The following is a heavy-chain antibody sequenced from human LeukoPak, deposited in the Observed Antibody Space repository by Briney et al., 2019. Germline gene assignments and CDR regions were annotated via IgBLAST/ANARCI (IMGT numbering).Heavy chain of an antibody. D-gene: IGHD1-26*01. CDR3: SRYGSERGYFDY. Sequence: SETLSLTCAVYGGSFSGYYWSWIRQPPGKGLEWIWEINHSGSNNYNPSLKSRVTITVDTSKNQVSLKLGSVTAADTAVYYCSRYGSERGYFDYWGQGTLVTVSS. CDR1: GGSFSGYY. CDR2: INHSGSN. V-gene: IGHV4-34*01. J-gene: IGHJ4*02.